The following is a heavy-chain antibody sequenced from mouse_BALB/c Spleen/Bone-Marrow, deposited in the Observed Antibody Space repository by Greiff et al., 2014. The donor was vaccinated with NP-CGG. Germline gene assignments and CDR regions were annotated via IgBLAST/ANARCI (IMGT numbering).Heavy chain of an antibody. CDR3: ARGLYYVAYGPGFAY. Sequence: EVQLVESGGGLVQPGGSLKLSCAASGLTFSNYGMSWVRQTPDKRLDLVATINSNGGTTYYPDSVKGRFTISRDNAKNTLYLQMSSLKSEDTAMYFCARGLYYVAYGPGFAYWGQGTLVTVSA. CDR2: INSNGGTT. CDR1: GLTFSNYG. J-gene: IGHJ3*01. V-gene: IGHV5-6-3*01. D-gene: IGHD2-13*01.